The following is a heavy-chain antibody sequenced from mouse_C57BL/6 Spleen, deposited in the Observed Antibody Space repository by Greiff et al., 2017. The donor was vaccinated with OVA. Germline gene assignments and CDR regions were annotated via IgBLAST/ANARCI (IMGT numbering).Heavy chain of an antibody. CDR3: AREGGYGYDVRFAY. D-gene: IGHD2-2*01. CDR2: ISDGGSYT. CDR1: GFTFSSYA. Sequence: EVKLMESGGGLVKPGGSLKLSCAASGFTFSSYAMSWVRQTPEKRLEWVATISDGGSYTYYPDNVKGRFTISRDNAKNNLYLQMSHLKSEDTAMYYCAREGGYGYDVRFAYWGQGTLVTVSA. J-gene: IGHJ3*01. V-gene: IGHV5-4*01.